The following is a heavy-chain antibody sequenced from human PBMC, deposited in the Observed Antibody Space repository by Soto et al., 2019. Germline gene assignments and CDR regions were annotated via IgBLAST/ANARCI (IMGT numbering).Heavy chain of an antibody. V-gene: IGHV1-69*13. CDR1: GGTFSSYA. Sequence: SVKVSCKASGGTFSSYAISWVRQAPGQGLEWMGGIIPIFGTANYAQKFQGRVTITADESTSTAYMELSSLRSEDTAVYYCARSEGAARPSDHWGQGTLVTVSS. CDR3: ARSEGAARPSDH. D-gene: IGHD6-6*01. J-gene: IGHJ4*02. CDR2: IIPIFGTA.